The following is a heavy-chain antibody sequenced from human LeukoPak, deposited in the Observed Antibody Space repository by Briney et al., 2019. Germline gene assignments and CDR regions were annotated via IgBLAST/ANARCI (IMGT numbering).Heavy chain of an antibody. D-gene: IGHD4-17*01. Sequence: ASVKVSCKASGGTFRSYAITWVRQAPGKGLEWMGGVIPMINTPKYAQKFQGRVSITADESTSTGYMEVSSLRSEDTAVYYCAIFQGTYGDNENDYWGQGTLVTVSS. J-gene: IGHJ4*02. V-gene: IGHV1-69*13. CDR2: VIPMINTP. CDR1: GGTFRSYA. CDR3: AIFQGTYGDNENDY.